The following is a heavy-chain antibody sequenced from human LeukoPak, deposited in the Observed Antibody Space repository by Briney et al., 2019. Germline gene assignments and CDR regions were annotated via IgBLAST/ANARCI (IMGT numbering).Heavy chain of an antibody. D-gene: IGHD5-18*01. J-gene: IGHJ4*02. Sequence: GGSLRLSCAASGFTFSSYWMSWVRQAPGKGLAWVANIKQDGSEKYYVDSVKGRFTISRDNAKNSLYLQMNSLRAEDTAVYYCARVKDRGRIQLWFLKFDYWGQGTLVTVSS. CDR3: ARVKDRGRIQLWFLKFDY. V-gene: IGHV3-7*01. CDR2: IKQDGSEK. CDR1: GFTFSSYW.